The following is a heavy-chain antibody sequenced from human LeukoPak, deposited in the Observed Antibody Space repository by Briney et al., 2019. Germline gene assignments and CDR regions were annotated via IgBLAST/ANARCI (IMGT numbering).Heavy chain of an antibody. CDR3: ATQREPKIVGATFDY. J-gene: IGHJ4*02. D-gene: IGHD1-26*01. Sequence: GGSLRLSCAASGFTFSNYAMHWVRQAPGKGLEWVAVISYDGSNKYYADSVKGRFTISRDNSKNTLYLQMNSLRAEDTAVYYCATQREPKIVGATFDYWGQGTLVTVSS. CDR2: ISYDGSNK. V-gene: IGHV3-30*04. CDR1: GFTFSNYA.